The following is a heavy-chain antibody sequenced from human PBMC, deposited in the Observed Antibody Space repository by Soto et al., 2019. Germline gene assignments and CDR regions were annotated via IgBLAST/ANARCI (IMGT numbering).Heavy chain of an antibody. CDR3: VRRAEGRPGDGYYYVALDV. V-gene: IGHV3-30-3*01. D-gene: IGHD6-6*01. CDR2: ISNDGTYR. CDR1: GFTLGGHA. Sequence: GGSLRLSCAASGFTLGGHAMHWVRQVPGKGLDWVAAISNDGTYRVYADSVQGRFTMSRDNSKNTVHLQMDSLRVEDTAVYKCVRRAEGRPGDGYYYVALDVWGQGTTVTVSS. J-gene: IGHJ6*02.